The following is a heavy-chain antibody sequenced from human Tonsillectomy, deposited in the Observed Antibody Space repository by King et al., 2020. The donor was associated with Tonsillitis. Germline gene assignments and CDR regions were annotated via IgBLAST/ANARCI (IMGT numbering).Heavy chain of an antibody. CDR3: ARGFIVGANTDAFDI. V-gene: IGHV4-31*01. Sequence: QLQESGPGLVKPSQTLSLTCTVSGGSLSSSGYYWSWIRQYPGKGLEWIAYIYYGGTTYSNPTLKSLVTISVDTSKNEFSLNLSSVTAADTAVYYCARGFIVGANTDAFDIWGQGTLVTVSS. CDR1: GGSLSSSGYY. D-gene: IGHD1-26*01. J-gene: IGHJ3*02. CDR2: IYYGGTT.